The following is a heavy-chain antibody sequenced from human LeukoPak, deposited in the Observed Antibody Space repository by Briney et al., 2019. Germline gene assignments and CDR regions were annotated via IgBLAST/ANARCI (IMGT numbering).Heavy chain of an antibody. CDR3: ASLGAAGTDY. CDR1: GFTVSSNY. CDR2: IYSDGRT. D-gene: IGHD6-13*01. Sequence: GGSLRLSCAVSGFTVSSNYMSWVRQAPGKGLEWVSVIYSDGRTYYADSVKGRFTISRDNSKNMLYLQMNNLRAEDTALYYCASLGAAGTDYWGQGTLVTVSS. J-gene: IGHJ4*02. V-gene: IGHV3-53*01.